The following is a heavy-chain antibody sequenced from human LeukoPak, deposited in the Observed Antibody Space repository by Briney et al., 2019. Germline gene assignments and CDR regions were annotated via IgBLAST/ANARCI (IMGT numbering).Heavy chain of an antibody. D-gene: IGHD1-26*01. J-gene: IGHJ6*04. V-gene: IGHV4-59*08. CDR1: GGSISSYY. Sequence: SETLSLTCTVSGGSISSYYWSWIRQPPGKGLEWIGYINYSGSTNYNPSLKSRVTMSVDTSKNQFSLKLSSVTAADTAVYYCARRSVGAPVRFVWGKGTTVTVSS. CDR3: ARRSVGAPVRFV. CDR2: INYSGST.